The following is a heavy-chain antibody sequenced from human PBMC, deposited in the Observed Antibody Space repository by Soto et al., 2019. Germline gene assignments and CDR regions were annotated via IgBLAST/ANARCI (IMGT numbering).Heavy chain of an antibody. D-gene: IGHD4-17*01. CDR2: ISSNGGST. CDR3: ARDAGDYGTYYYYMDV. Sequence: GGSLRLSCAASGFTFSSYAMHWVRQAPGKGLEYVSAISSNGGSTYYANSVKGRFTISRDNSKNTLYLQMGSLRAEDMAVYYCARDAGDYGTYYYYMDVWGKGTTVTVSS. V-gene: IGHV3-64*01. J-gene: IGHJ6*03. CDR1: GFTFSSYA.